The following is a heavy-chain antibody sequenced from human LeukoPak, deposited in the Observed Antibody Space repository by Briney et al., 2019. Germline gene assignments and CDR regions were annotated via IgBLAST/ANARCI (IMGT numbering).Heavy chain of an antibody. CDR1: GFTFSTYG. D-gene: IGHD3-10*01. CDR3: ARDRGVRGVDY. J-gene: IGHJ4*02. CDR2: IRYDGSNK. V-gene: IGHV3-30*02. Sequence: GGSLRLSCAASGFTFSTYGMHWVRQAPGKGLEWVAFIRYDGSNKNYADSVKGRFTISRDNSKNTLYLQMNSLRAEDTAVYYCARDRGVRGVDYWGQGTLVTVSS.